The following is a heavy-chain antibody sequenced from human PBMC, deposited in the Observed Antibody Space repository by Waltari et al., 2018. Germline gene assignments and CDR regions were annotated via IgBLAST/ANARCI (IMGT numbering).Heavy chain of an antibody. CDR1: GHSISRGHY. CDR3: ARHRPTRWASIGCFDP. V-gene: IGHV4-38-2*01. CDR2: IYHSGST. J-gene: IGHJ5*02. Sequence: QVQLQESRPGLVKPSETLSLTCSVSGHSISRGHYWGWIWQPPGKGLEWIGSIYHSGSTNYNPSLKSRVTISVDTSKNQFSLKLSSVTAADTAVYYCARHRPTRWASIGCFDPWGQGTLVTVSS. D-gene: IGHD6-6*01.